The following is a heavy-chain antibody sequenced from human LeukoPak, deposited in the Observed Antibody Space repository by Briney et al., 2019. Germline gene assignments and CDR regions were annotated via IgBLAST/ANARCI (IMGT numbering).Heavy chain of an antibody. J-gene: IGHJ3*02. D-gene: IGHD3-16*02. CDR1: GFTFSNAW. V-gene: IGHV3-15*01. CDR3: TTGFHDYVWGSYRYTQDAFDI. CDR2: IKSKTDGGTT. Sequence: GGSLRLSCAASGFTFSNAWMSWVRQAPGKGLEWVGRIKSKTDGGTTDYAAPVKGRFTISRDDSKNTLYLQMNSLKTEDTAVYYCTTGFHDYVWGSYRYTQDAFDIWGQGTMVTVSS.